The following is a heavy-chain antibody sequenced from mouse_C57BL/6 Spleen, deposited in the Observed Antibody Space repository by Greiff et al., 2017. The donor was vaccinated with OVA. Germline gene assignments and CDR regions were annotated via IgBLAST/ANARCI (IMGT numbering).Heavy chain of an antibody. CDR3: ARWDYYGSNFAY. CDR1: GYTFTSYW. J-gene: IGHJ3*01. D-gene: IGHD1-1*01. V-gene: IGHV1-53*01. CDR2: INPSNGGT. Sequence: VKLMESGTELVKPGASVKLSCKASGYTFTSYWMHWVKQRPGQGLEWIGNINPSNGGTNYNEKFKSKATLTVDKSSSTAYMQLSSLTSEDSAVYYCARWDYYGSNFAYWGQGTLVTVSA.